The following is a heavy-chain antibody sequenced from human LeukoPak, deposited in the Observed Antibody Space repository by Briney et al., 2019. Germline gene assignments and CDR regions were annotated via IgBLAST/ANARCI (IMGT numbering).Heavy chain of an antibody. CDR1: GFTFSDSA. D-gene: IGHD1-26*01. CDR2: IVVGTGDT. V-gene: IGHV1-58*02. J-gene: IGHJ4*02. Sequence: ASVKVSCKTSGFTFSDSAIQWVRQARGQRLEWVGWIVVGTGDTNSAQKFQDRVTITRDMTTTTAYMELSSLTSEDTAVYYCAASLSGFDNWGQGTLVTVSS. CDR3: AASLSGFDN.